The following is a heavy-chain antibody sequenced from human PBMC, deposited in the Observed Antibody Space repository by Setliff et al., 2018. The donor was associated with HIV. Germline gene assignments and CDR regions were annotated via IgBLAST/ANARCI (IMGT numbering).Heavy chain of an antibody. CDR1: GGSISNYY. CDR2: ISSSGRT. V-gene: IGHV4-4*08. Sequence: PSETLSLTCAVSGGSISNYYWSWIRQPPGKGLEWIGYISSSGRTSYNPSLKSRVTMSLDTSKSQYSLKVNSVTAADTAVYYCARETSSSWFDYWGQGSLVTVSS. CDR3: ARETSSSWFDY. J-gene: IGHJ4*02. D-gene: IGHD6-13*01.